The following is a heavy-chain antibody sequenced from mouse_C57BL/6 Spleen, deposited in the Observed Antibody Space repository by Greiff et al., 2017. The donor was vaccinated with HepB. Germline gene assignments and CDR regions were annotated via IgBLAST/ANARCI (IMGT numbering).Heavy chain of an antibody. V-gene: IGHV1-82*01. CDR3: ARPPQATAMDY. Sequence: VQLQQPGAELVKPGASVKISCKASGYAFSSSWMNWVKQRPGKGLEWIGRIYPGDGDTNYNGKFKGKATLTADKSSSTAYMQLSSLTSEDSAVYFCARPPQATAMDYWGQGTSVTVSS. J-gene: IGHJ4*01. CDR2: IYPGDGDT. D-gene: IGHD3-2*02. CDR1: GYAFSSSW.